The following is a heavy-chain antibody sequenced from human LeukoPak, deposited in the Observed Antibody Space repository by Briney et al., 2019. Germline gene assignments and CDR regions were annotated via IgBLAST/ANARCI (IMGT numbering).Heavy chain of an antibody. V-gene: IGHV3-21*01. Sequence: GGSLRLSCAASGFTFSSYGMHWVRQAPGRGLEWVSSIGSTSSYLYYGDSVKGRFTISRDNAKNSLYLQMSSLRAEDTAVYYCARVRSGYCSGTSCPHGPFDIWGQGTMVTVSS. CDR2: IGSTSSYL. CDR3: ARVRSGYCSGTSCPHGPFDI. CDR1: GFTFSSYG. J-gene: IGHJ3*02. D-gene: IGHD2-2*01.